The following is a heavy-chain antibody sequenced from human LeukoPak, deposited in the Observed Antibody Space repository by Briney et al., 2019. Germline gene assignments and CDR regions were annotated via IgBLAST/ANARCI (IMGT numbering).Heavy chain of an antibody. CDR2: IYYSGST. CDR1: GGSISSYY. D-gene: IGHD3-22*01. CDR3: ASYDSSGASGY. V-gene: IGHV4-59*08. Sequence: SETLSLTCTVSGGSISSYYWSWIRQPPGKGLEWIGYIYYSGSTNYNPSLKSRVTISVDTSKNQFSLELSSVTAADTAVYYCASYDSSGASGYWGQGTLVTVSS. J-gene: IGHJ4*02.